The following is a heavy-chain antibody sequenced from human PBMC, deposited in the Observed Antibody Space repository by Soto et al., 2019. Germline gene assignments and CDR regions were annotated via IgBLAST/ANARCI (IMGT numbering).Heavy chain of an antibody. V-gene: IGHV1-3*01. J-gene: IGHJ6*02. CDR1: GYTFTSYA. CDR3: DVGGYGDYRGIYYFYYGMDV. Sequence: QVQLVQSGAEVKKPGASVKVSCKASGYTFTSYAMHWVRQAPGQRLEWMGWINAGNGNTKYSQKFQGRVTITRDTSASTAYMELSSLRSEDTAVYYCDVGGYGDYRGIYYFYYGMDVWGQGTTVTVSS. CDR2: INAGNGNT. D-gene: IGHD4-17*01.